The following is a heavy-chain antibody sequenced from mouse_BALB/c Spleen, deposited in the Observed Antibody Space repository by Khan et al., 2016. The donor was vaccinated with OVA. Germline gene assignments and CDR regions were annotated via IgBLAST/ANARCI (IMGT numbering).Heavy chain of an antibody. CDR1: GYSITSDYA. CDR3: ARGNYYGYYFDY. CDR2: ISYSGST. J-gene: IGHJ2*01. D-gene: IGHD1-1*01. Sequence: EVQLVESGPGLVKPSQSLSLTCTVTGYSITSDYAWNWIRQFPGNKLEWMGYISYSGSTSYNPSLKSRISITRDTSKNQFFLQLNSVTTEDTATXYCARGNYYGYYFDYWGQGTTLTVSS. V-gene: IGHV3-2*02.